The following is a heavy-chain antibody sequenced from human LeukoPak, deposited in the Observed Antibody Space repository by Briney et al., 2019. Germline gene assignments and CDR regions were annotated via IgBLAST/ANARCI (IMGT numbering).Heavy chain of an antibody. CDR3: ARSFSPDFWRGYFAY. CDR2: INHSGST. Sequence: SETLSLTCAVYGGSFSGYYWSWLRQPPGKGLEWIAEINHSGSTNYNPSLKSRVTISVDTSKNQFSLKLSSVTAADTAVYYCARSFSPDFWRGYFAYWGQGTLVTVSS. CDR1: GGSFSGYY. J-gene: IGHJ4*02. D-gene: IGHD3-3*01. V-gene: IGHV4-34*09.